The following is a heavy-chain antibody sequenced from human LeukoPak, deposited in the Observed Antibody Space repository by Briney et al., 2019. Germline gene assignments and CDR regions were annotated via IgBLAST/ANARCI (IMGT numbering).Heavy chain of an antibody. V-gene: IGHV4-38-2*02. CDR1: GYSIGGGYY. CDR2: IYYSGST. D-gene: IGHD3-22*01. J-gene: IGHJ4*02. CDR3: ARYYYDSSGSSFFFDY. Sequence: SETLSLTCTVSGYSIGGGYYWGWIRQPPGKGLEWIASIYYSGSTYFNPSLRSRVTISVDTSKNQFSLRLTSVTAADTAVYYCARYYYDSSGSSFFFDYWGRGALVTVSS.